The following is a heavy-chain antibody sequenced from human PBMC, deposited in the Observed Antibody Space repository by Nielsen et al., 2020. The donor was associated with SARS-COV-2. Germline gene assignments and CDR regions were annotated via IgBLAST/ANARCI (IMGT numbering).Heavy chain of an antibody. Sequence: GGSLRLSCAASGFSFRSFTMSWVRQAPGKGLEWVSGIIWRSGETYYADSVKGRFTISRDNAKNSLYLQMNSLRAEDTAVYYCARGGEQWLVPTYFDYWGQGTLVTVSS. CDR3: ARGGEQWLVPTYFDY. CDR2: IIWRSGET. D-gene: IGHD6-19*01. V-gene: IGHV3-21*01. CDR1: GFSFRSFT. J-gene: IGHJ4*02.